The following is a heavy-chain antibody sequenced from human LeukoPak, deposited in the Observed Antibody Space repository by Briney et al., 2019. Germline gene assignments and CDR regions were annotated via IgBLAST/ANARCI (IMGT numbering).Heavy chain of an antibody. CDR1: GGSLSSYY. CDR3: ARRGSSWSQGYNWFDP. J-gene: IGHJ5*02. V-gene: IGHV4-59*08. D-gene: IGHD6-13*01. Sequence: SETLSLTCTVSGGSLSSYYWSWIRQPPAKGLDWIGYIYYSGSTNYNPSLKSRVTISVDTSKNQFSLKLSSVTAADTAVYYCARRGSSWSQGYNWFDPWGQGTLVTVSS. CDR2: IYYSGST.